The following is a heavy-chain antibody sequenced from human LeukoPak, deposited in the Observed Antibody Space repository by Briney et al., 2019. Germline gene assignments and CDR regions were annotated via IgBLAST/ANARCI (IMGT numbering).Heavy chain of an antibody. J-gene: IGHJ6*03. D-gene: IGHD3-3*01. CDR1: GGSFRGYY. V-gene: IGHV4-34*01. Sequence: SETLSLTCAVYGGSFRGYYWSWIRQPPGKGLEWIGEINHSGSTNYNPSLKSRVTISVDTSKNQFSLKLSSVTAADTAVYYCARAGNYYFWSGRNYYYYYMDVWGKGTTVTVSS. CDR2: INHSGST. CDR3: ARAGNYYFWSGRNYYYYYMDV.